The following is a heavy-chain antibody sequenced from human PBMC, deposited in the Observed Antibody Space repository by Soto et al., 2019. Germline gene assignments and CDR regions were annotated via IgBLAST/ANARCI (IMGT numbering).Heavy chain of an antibody. J-gene: IGHJ3*02. V-gene: IGHV3-11*05. CDR2: ISSSSTYT. Sequence: QVQLVESGGGLVKPGGSLRLSCAASRFTFSDYYRSWIRQAPGKGLEWVSYISSSSTYTNYADSVKGRFTISRDNAKNSLYLQMNSLRAEDTAVYYCARDADILTGSDAFDIWGQGTMVTVSS. D-gene: IGHD3-9*01. CDR3: ARDADILTGSDAFDI. CDR1: RFTFSDYY.